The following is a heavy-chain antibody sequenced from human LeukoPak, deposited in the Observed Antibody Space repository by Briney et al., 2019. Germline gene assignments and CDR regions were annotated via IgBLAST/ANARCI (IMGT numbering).Heavy chain of an antibody. J-gene: IGHJ6*03. Sequence: SETLSLTCTVSGGSISSSYYWGWIRQPPGKGLEWIGRIYTSGSTNYNPSLKSRVTISVDTSKNQFSLKLSSVTAADTAVYYCARDRYYYDLYYYYYMDVWGKGTTVTISS. D-gene: IGHD3-22*01. CDR1: GGSISSSYY. CDR2: IYTSGST. V-gene: IGHV4-61*02. CDR3: ARDRYYYDLYYYYYMDV.